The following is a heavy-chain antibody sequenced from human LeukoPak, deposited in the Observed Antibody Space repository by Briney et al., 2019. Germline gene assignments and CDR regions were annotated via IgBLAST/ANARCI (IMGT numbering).Heavy chain of an antibody. CDR2: IYYSGST. D-gene: IGHD6-13*01. J-gene: IGHJ4*02. Sequence: SETLSLTCTVSVGSISSDYWSWIRQPPGKGLEWIGYIYYSGSTNYNPSLKSRVTISVDTSKNQFSLKLSSVTAADTAVYYCAREDGIAAADHFDYWGQRTLVTVSS. CDR1: VGSISSDY. CDR3: AREDGIAAADHFDY. V-gene: IGHV4-59*01.